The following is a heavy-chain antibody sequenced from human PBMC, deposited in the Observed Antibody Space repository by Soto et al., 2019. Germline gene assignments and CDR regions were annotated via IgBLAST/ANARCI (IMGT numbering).Heavy chain of an antibody. V-gene: IGHV4-38-2*01. CDR2: LYHIGST. CDR3: RSSTSCYDESCVDV. J-gene: IGHJ6*02. CDR1: GYSISSGNY. D-gene: IGHD2-2*01. Sequence: PSETLSLTCAVSGYSISSGNYWAWIRQPPGRGLEWIGSLYHIGSTHYNTSLKSRVTISVDTSRNHFSLELSSVTAADTAIYYCRSSTSCYDESCVDVWGQGTMVTVSS.